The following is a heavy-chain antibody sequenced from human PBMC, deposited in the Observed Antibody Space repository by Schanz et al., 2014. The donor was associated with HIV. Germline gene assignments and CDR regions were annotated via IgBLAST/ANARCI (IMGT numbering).Heavy chain of an antibody. Sequence: QVQLVQSGAEVKKPGASVTVSCKASGYTFTNYGINWVRQAPGQGLEWIGWINPKSGDTNYAQKFQGRVTMTRDTSLSVVYMELSRLRSDGTAVYFCARARGWSNRAWWYFDLWGRGTLVTVSS. J-gene: IGHJ2*01. V-gene: IGHV1-2*02. CDR2: INPKSGDT. D-gene: IGHD6-19*01. CDR3: ARARGWSNRAWWYFDL. CDR1: GYTFTNYG.